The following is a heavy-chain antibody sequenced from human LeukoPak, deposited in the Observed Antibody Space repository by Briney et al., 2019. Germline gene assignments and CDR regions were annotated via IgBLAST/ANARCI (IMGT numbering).Heavy chain of an antibody. CDR3: ARGGWGSSGLDY. CDR2: ISSSGSTI. D-gene: IGHD6-19*01. V-gene: IGHV3-48*03. J-gene: IGHJ4*02. CDR1: GFTFSSYE. Sequence: GGSLSLSCAASGFTFSSYEMNWVRQAPGKGLEWVSYISSSGSTIYNADSVKGRFTISRDNAKNSLYLQMNSLRAEDTAVYYCARGGWGSSGLDYWGQGALVTVSS.